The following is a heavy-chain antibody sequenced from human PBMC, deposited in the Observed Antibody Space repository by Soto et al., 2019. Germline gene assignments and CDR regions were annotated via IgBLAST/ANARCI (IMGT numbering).Heavy chain of an antibody. J-gene: IGHJ6*02. CDR2: IIPIFGPA. V-gene: IGHV1-69*06. D-gene: IGHD5-12*01. CDR1: GGTFSSHS. Sequence: SVKVSCKSSGGTFSSHSINWVRQAPGQGLEWMGGIIPIFGPANFAKKFQGRVTITADKSTSTAYMELSSLRSEDTAVYYCARERLSGGYDLYYYYGMDVWGQGTTVTVSS. CDR3: ARERLSGGYDLYYYYGMDV.